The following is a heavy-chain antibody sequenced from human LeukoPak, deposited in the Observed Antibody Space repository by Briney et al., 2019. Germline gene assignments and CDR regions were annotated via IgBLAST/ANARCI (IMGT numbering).Heavy chain of an antibody. D-gene: IGHD2-15*01. CDR2: ISHDGGNK. Sequence: GRSLRLSCTASGFTFSYYAIHWVRQAPGQGLEWVAIISHDGGNKYYADSVKGRLTISRDNSKNTVNLQMNSLGAEDTAVYYCAREFGGAFDIWGQGTMVAVSS. V-gene: IGHV3-30-3*01. CDR3: AREFGGAFDI. CDR1: GFTFSYYA. J-gene: IGHJ3*02.